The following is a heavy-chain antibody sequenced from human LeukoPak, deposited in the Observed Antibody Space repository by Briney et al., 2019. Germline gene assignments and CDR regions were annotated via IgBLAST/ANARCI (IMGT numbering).Heavy chain of an antibody. D-gene: IGHD3-10*01. CDR1: GFTFSDYD. CDR2: IGTAGDT. J-gene: IGHJ4*02. V-gene: IGHV3-13*01. Sequence: PGGSLRLSCAASGFTFSDYDMHWVRQATGKGLEWVSAIGTAGDTYYTGSVKGRFTISRENAKNSLYLQMNSLRAGDTAVYYCAKYYSGSGGFRHHFDYWGQGTLVTVSS. CDR3: AKYYSGSGGFRHHFDY.